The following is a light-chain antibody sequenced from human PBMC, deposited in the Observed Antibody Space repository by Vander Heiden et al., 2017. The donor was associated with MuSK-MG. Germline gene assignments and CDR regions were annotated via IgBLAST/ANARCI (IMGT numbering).Light chain of an antibody. V-gene: IGKV1-5*03. CDR2: RAS. CDR3: QQYNTYPCS. Sequence: DIQLTQSPSTLSASVGDRVTITCRASRSFSRWLAWYQQKPGKAPKLLIDRASTLESGVPSRFSGSASGTEFTLTISSLQPDDFATYYCQQYNTYPCSFGQGTKLEIK. J-gene: IGKJ2*04. CDR1: RSFSRW.